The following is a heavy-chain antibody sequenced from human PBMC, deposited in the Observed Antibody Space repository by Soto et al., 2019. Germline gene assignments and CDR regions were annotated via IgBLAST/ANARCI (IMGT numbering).Heavy chain of an antibody. D-gene: IGHD4-17*01. J-gene: IGHJ5*02. CDR1: GGSISSSSYY. Sequence: QLQLQESGPGLVKPSETLSLTCTVSGGSISSSSYYWSWIRQPPGKGLEWIGEINHSGSTNYNPSLKSRVTISVDTSKNQFSLKLSSVTAADTAVYYCARSPGDYKFDPWGQGTLVTVSS. V-gene: IGHV4-39*07. CDR2: INHSGST. CDR3: ARSPGDYKFDP.